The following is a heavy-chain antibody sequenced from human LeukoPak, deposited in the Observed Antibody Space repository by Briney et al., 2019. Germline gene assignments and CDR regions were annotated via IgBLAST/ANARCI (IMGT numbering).Heavy chain of an antibody. D-gene: IGHD6-19*01. V-gene: IGHV3-30*04. J-gene: IGHJ3*02. CDR1: GFTFSSYA. CDR3: SRLLAGSCYGRDAFDI. Sequence: PGGSLRLSCAASGFTFSSYAMHWVRQAPGKGLEWVAVMSYVGSNKYYADSVKGRFTISRDNSKNTLYLQINSLRAEDTAVYYFSRLLAGSCYGRDAFDIWGQGTMVTVSS. CDR2: MSYVGSNK.